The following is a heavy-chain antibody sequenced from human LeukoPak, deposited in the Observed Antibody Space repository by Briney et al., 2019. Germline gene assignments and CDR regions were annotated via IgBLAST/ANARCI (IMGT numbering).Heavy chain of an antibody. D-gene: IGHD4-11*01. Sequence: GGSLRLSCAASGFTFDDYAMPWVRQAPGKGPEWVSGISWNSGSIGYADSVKGRFTISRDNAKNSLYLQMNSLRAEDTALYYCATTVTQYYYYGMDVWGQGTTVTVSS. CDR3: ATTVTQYYYYGMDV. J-gene: IGHJ6*02. V-gene: IGHV3-9*01. CDR2: ISWNSGSI. CDR1: GFTFDDYA.